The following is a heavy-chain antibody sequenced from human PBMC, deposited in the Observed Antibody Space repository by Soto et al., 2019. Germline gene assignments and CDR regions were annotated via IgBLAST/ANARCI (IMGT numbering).Heavy chain of an antibody. D-gene: IGHD6-13*01. Sequence: SETLSLTCTVSGGSISSYYWSWIRQPPGKGLEWIGYIYYSGSTNYNPSLKSRVTISVDTSKSQFSLKLSSVTAADTAVYYCARDRIAAAGPGYGMDVWGQGTTVTVSS. CDR2: IYYSGST. CDR1: GGSISSYY. CDR3: ARDRIAAAGPGYGMDV. J-gene: IGHJ6*02. V-gene: IGHV4-59*01.